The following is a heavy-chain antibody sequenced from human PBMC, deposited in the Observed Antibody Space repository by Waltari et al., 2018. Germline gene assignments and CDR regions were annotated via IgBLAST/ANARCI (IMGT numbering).Heavy chain of an antibody. J-gene: IGHJ6*02. CDR3: AKEFRATVTTGLYYYYGMDV. Sequence: QVQLVESGGGVVQPGGSLRLSCAASGFTFSSYGMHWVRQAPGKGLEWVAFIRYDGSNKYYADSVKGRFTISRDNSKNTLYLQMNSLRAEDTAVYYCAKEFRATVTTGLYYYYGMDVWGQGTTVTVSS. CDR1: GFTFSSYG. V-gene: IGHV3-30*02. D-gene: IGHD4-17*01. CDR2: IRYDGSNK.